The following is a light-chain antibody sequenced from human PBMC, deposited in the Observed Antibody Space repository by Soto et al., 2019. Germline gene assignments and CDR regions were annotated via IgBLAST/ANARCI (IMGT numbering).Light chain of an antibody. CDR1: QSVAGS. Sequence: VLTRSPATLSLYPGERAILSCRASQSVAGSLAWYQQKPGQAPRLLIYDISTRAAAIPARFSGSGSGTDFTLTVSSLEPEDFALYYCQQRSNRITFGQGTRLEI. J-gene: IGKJ5*01. CDR3: QQRSNRIT. CDR2: DIS. V-gene: IGKV3-11*01.